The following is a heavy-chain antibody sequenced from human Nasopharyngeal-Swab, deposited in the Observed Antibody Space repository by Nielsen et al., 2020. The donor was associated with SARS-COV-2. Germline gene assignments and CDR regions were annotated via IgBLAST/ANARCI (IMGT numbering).Heavy chain of an antibody. Sequence: GESLKISCAASGFIFSASAIHWVRQASGKGLEWVGRIGDKEHNYATTYGASVQGRCTISRDDSKNTAFLQMDGLKTEDTALYYCTTDFYFDYWGQGALVTVSS. J-gene: IGHJ4*02. CDR3: TTDFYFDY. V-gene: IGHV3-73*01. CDR2: IGDKEHNYAT. CDR1: GFIFSASA.